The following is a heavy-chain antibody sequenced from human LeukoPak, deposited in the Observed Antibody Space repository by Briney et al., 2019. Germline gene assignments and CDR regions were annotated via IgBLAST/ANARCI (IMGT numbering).Heavy chain of an antibody. CDR2: FKHSRST. J-gene: IGHJ4*02. CDR3: ARQQGGGGTYYRSGSYYLNFHY. Sequence: SEALSLTCAVYGGSFCGYYWSWIRQPPEKGLEWLGEFKHSRSTIHNTPLKRRVTMPVATSKHQFSLNLSSVTAADTAVYSCARQQGGGGTYYRSGSYYLNFHYWGQGTLVTVSS. CDR1: GGSFCGYY. V-gene: IGHV4-34*01. D-gene: IGHD3-22*01.